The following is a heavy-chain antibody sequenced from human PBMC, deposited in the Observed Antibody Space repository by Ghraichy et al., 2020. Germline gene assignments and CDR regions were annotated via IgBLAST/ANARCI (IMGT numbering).Heavy chain of an antibody. CDR3: ASEERYSSSWYYFDY. CDR1: GGSISSGDYY. V-gene: IGHV4-30-4*01. CDR2: IYYSGST. D-gene: IGHD6-13*01. Sequence: SETLSLTCTVSGGSISSGDYYWSWIRQPPGKGLEWIGYIYYSGSTYYNPSLKSRGTISVDTSKNQFSLKLSSVTAADTAVYYCASEERYSSSWYYFDYWGQGTLVTVSS. J-gene: IGHJ4*02.